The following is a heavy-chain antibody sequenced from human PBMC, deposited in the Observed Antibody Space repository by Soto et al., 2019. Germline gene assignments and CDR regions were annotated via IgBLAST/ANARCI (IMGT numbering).Heavy chain of an antibody. V-gene: IGHV3-74*01. CDR3: VRGGYMHACDI. D-gene: IGHD1-1*01. J-gene: IGHJ3*02. CDR2: INSDGSST. Sequence: EVQLVESGGGLVQPGGSLRLSCAAAGFNFSTYWMYWVRQAPGKGLVWVAHINSDGSSTNHAEAVKGRFTFSRDNAKNTPYLQRNRLRAEDTAVYYCVRGGYMHACDIWGQGTMVTVSS. CDR1: GFNFSTYW.